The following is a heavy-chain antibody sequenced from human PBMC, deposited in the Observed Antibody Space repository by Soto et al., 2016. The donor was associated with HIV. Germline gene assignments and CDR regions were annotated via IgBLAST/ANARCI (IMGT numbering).Heavy chain of an antibody. J-gene: IGHJ4*02. V-gene: IGHV4-38-2*01. Sequence: QVQLQESGPGLVRPSETLSLTCAVSGYFINNGYYWGWIRQPPGKRLEWIASVYHSGSTYYKPSLRSRLTISVDTSKNQFSLQVRSVTAADTAIYYCARVTRNIIPASYYFDQWGQGILVTVSS. CDR1: GYFINNGYY. D-gene: IGHD2-2*01. CDR3: ARVTRNIIPASYYFDQ. CDR2: VYHSGST.